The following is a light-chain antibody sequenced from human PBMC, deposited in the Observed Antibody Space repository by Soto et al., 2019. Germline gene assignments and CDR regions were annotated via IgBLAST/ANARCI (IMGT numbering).Light chain of an antibody. J-gene: IGKJ2*01. CDR1: QSISVH. CDR3: QQSYITPYT. V-gene: IGKV1-39*01. Sequence: DIQMTQSPSSLSASVGDTVTITCRASQSISVHLNWYQQKPGKVPKLLIYAASNLQSGVPSSFSGSVSETDVALTIRSLQLEEFATYYCQQSYITPYTFGQGTKLQIK. CDR2: AAS.